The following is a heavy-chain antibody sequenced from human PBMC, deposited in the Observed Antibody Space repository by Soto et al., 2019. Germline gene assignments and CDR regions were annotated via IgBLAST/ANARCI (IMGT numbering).Heavy chain of an antibody. V-gene: IGHV4-4*02. CDR1: GGSFTSNNW. D-gene: IGHD1-7*01. J-gene: IGHJ4*02. CDR3: ASRDPGTSVDY. Sequence: SETLSLTCAVSGGSFTSNNWWTWVRQPPGQGLEWIGAIYRTGSTNYNPSLKSRVTISLDKSENQFSLKVTSLTAADTAVYYCASRDPGTSVDYWGQGTLVTVSS. CDR2: IYRTGST.